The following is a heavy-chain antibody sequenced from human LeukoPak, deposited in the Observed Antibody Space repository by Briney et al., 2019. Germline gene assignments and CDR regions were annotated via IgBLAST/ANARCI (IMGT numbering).Heavy chain of an antibody. Sequence: GGSLRLSCAASGFTFSSYAMSWVRQAPGKGLEWVSAISGSGGSTYYADSVKGRFTISRDNSKNTLYLQMNSLRAEDTAVYYCAKASGSYTYYYYTDVWGKGTTVTVSS. CDR2: ISGSGGST. CDR1: GFTFSSYA. J-gene: IGHJ6*03. V-gene: IGHV3-23*01. D-gene: IGHD1-26*01. CDR3: AKASGSYTYYYYTDV.